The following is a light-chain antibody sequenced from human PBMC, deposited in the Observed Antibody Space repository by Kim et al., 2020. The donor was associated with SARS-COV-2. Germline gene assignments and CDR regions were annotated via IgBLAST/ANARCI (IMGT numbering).Light chain of an antibody. V-gene: IGLV6-57*01. CDR1: GRSLPYIY. CDR3: QSYDSNTHWV. CDR2: ESN. J-gene: IGLJ3*02. Sequence: KTVTISVTSSGRSLPYIYSQVLQQRPDSTPPTVINESNQRPSGGPTRLSCSTESAANSASPTISGLTMEDEADYCCQSYDSNTHWVFGGGTKLTVL.